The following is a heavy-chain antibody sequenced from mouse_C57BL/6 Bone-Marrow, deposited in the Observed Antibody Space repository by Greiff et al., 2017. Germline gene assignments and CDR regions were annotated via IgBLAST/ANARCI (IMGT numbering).Heavy chain of an antibody. V-gene: IGHV1-50*01. Sequence: VQLQQPGAELVKPGASVKLSCKASGYTFTSYWMQWVKQRPGQGLEWIGEIDPSDSYTNYKQKFKGKATLTVDTSSSTAYMQLSSLTSEDSAVYYCARFRTGTSWYFDVWGTGTTVTVSS. CDR1: GYTFTSYW. J-gene: IGHJ1*03. CDR2: IDPSDSYT. D-gene: IGHD4-1*01. CDR3: ARFRTGTSWYFDV.